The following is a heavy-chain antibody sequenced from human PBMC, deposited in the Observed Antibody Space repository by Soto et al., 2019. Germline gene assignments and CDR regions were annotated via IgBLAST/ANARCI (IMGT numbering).Heavy chain of an antibody. D-gene: IGHD5-12*01. V-gene: IGHV3-7*01. J-gene: IGHJ4*02. CDR2: IKQDGSEK. CDR3: ARDGPYSGYDLDY. Sequence: GGSLRLSCAASGFTFSSYWMSWVRQAPGKGLEWVANIKQDGSEKYYADSVKGRFTISRDNAKNSLYLQMNSLRAEDTAVYYCARDGPYSGYDLDYWGQGTLVTVSS. CDR1: GFTFSSYW.